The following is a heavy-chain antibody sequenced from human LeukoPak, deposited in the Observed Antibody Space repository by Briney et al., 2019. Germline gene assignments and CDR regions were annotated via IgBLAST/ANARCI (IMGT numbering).Heavy chain of an antibody. V-gene: IGHV1-24*01. CDR3: ATQGDYYDSSGYFRDWFDP. CDR2: FDPEDGET. J-gene: IGHJ5*02. Sequence: ASVKVSCKVSGYTLTELSMHWVRQAPGKGLEWMGGFDPEDGETIYAQKLQGRVTMTEDTSTDTAYMELSSLRSEDTAVYYCATQGDYYDSSGYFRDWFDPWGQGTLVTVSS. D-gene: IGHD3-22*01. CDR1: GYTLTELS.